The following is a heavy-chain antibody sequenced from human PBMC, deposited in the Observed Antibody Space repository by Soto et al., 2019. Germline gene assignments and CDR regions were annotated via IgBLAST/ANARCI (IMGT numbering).Heavy chain of an antibody. Sequence: VQLVESGGGVVQPGRSLRLSCAASGFTFSSYWMSWVRQAPGKGLEWVANIKQDGSEKYYVDSVKGRFTISRDNAKNSLYLQMNSLRAEDTAVYYCARGGSSWSNPLYYFDYWGQGTLVTVSS. D-gene: IGHD6-13*01. J-gene: IGHJ4*02. CDR2: IKQDGSEK. CDR3: ARGGSSWSNPLYYFDY. CDR1: GFTFSSYW. V-gene: IGHV3-7*01.